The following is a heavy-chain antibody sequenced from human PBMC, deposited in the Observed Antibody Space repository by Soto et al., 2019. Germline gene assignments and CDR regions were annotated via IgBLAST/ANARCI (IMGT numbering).Heavy chain of an antibody. D-gene: IGHD2-2*01. Sequence: GGSLRLSYAASGFTFSDHYMDWVRQAPGKGLEWVGRTRNKANSYTTEYAASVKGRFTISRDDSKNSLYLQMNSLKTEDTAVYYCARVSGPVDYYYYMDVWGKGTTVTVSS. CDR2: TRNKANSYTT. CDR3: ARVSGPVDYYYYMDV. CDR1: GFTFSDHY. J-gene: IGHJ6*03. V-gene: IGHV3-72*01.